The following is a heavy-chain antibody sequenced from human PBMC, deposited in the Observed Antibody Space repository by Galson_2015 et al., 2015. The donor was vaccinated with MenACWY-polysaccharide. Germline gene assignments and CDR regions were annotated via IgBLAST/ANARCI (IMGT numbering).Heavy chain of an antibody. CDR2: IYYSGST. Sequence: ETLSLTCTVSGGSISSSSYYWGWIRQPPGKGLEWIGSIYYSGSTYYNPSLKSRVTISVDTSKNQFSLKLSSVTAADTAVYYCARGPNQSADYGETSYYYYGMDVWGQGTTVTVSS. V-gene: IGHV4-39*07. CDR3: ARGPNQSADYGETSYYYYGMDV. D-gene: IGHD4-17*01. CDR1: GGSISSSSYY. J-gene: IGHJ6*02.